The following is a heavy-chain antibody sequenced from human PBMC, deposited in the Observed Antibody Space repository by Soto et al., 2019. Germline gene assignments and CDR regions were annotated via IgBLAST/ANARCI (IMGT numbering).Heavy chain of an antibody. D-gene: IGHD1-26*01. CDR2: IYPGDSDT. CDR3: ARHRRAIVATTDPLDI. CDR1: GYSFTSYW. V-gene: IGHV5-51*01. Sequence: GESLKISCKGSGYSFTSYWIGWVRQMPGKGLEWMGIIYPGDSDTRYSPSFQGQVTISADKSISTAYLQWSGLKASDTATYYCARHRRAIVATTDPLDIWGQGTKVTVSS. J-gene: IGHJ3*02.